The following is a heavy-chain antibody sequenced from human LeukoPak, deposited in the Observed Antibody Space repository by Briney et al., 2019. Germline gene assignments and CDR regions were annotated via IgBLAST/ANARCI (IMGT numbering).Heavy chain of an antibody. CDR3: ARGVILAGYYRY. J-gene: IGHJ4*02. D-gene: IGHD3-9*01. Sequence: SETLSLTCTVSGGSISSSSYYWSWIRQPPGKGLEWIGEINHSGSTNYNPSLKSRVSISVDTSKNQFSLKLSSVTAADTAVYYCARGVILAGYYRYWGQGTLVTVSS. V-gene: IGHV4-39*07. CDR2: INHSGST. CDR1: GGSISSSSYY.